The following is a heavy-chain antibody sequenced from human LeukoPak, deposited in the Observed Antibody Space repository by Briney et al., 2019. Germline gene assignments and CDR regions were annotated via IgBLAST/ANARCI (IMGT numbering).Heavy chain of an antibody. CDR1: AGSISSSSYY. V-gene: IGHV4-39*01. Sequence: SETLSLTRTVSAGSISSSSYYWGWIRQPPGKGLEWIGSIYYSGSTYYNPSLKSRVTISVDTSKNQFSLKLSSVTAAETAVYYCARLVGYCSGGSCQYYYYYYGMDVWGQGTTVTVSS. D-gene: IGHD2-15*01. CDR3: ARLVGYCSGGSCQYYYYYYGMDV. J-gene: IGHJ6*02. CDR2: IYYSGST.